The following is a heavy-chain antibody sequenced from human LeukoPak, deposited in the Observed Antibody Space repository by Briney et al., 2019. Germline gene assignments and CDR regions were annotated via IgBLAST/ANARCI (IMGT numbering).Heavy chain of an antibody. CDR1: GGSISSSNW. CDR2: IYHSGST. Sequence: PSGTLSLTCAVSGGSISSSNWWSWVRQPPGKGLEWIGEIYHSGSTNYNPSLKSRVTISVDKSKNQFSLKLNSVTAADTAVYYCARDLRVVVTAIFDFWGQGTLVTVSS. D-gene: IGHD2-21*02. J-gene: IGHJ4*02. V-gene: IGHV4-4*02. CDR3: ARDLRVVVTAIFDF.